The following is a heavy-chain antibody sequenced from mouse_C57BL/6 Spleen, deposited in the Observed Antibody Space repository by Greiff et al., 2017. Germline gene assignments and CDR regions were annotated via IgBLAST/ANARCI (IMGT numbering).Heavy chain of an antibody. J-gene: IGHJ4*01. V-gene: IGHV1-63*01. CDR2: IYPGGGYT. Sequence: VQLQQSGAELVRPGTSVKMSCKASGYTFTNYWIGWAKQRPGHGLEWLGDIYPGGGYTNYNEKFKGKATLTADKSSSTAYMQFSSLTSEDSAIYYCARGEQWAMDYWGQGTSVTVSS. CDR1: GYTFTNYW. CDR3: ARGEQWAMDY.